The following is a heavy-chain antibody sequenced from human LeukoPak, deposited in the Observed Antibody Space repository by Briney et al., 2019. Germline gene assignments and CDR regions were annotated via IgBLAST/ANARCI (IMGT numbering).Heavy chain of an antibody. Sequence: TGGSLRLSCAVSGFTVSNNCLTWVRQAPGKGLEWVSYISSIGTTIYYADSVKGRFTISRDNAKNSLYLQMNSLRAEDTAVYYCARGERGDYWGQGTLVTVSS. CDR3: ARGERGDY. CDR2: ISSIGTTI. D-gene: IGHD1-26*01. V-gene: IGHV3-48*04. J-gene: IGHJ4*02. CDR1: GFTVSNNC.